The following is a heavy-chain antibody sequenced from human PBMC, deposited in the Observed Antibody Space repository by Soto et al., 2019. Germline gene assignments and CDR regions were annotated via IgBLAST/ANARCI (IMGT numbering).Heavy chain of an antibody. J-gene: IGHJ4*02. CDR3: AKDMWRMTTVTGPIDY. CDR1: GFTFDDYA. CDR2: ISWNSGSI. V-gene: IGHV3-9*01. D-gene: IGHD4-17*01. Sequence: EVQLVESGGGLVQPGRSLRLSCAAYGFTFDDYAMHWVQQAPGKGLEWVSGISWNSGSIGYADSVKGRFTISRDNAKNSRYLQMNSLRAEDTALYYCAKDMWRMTTVTGPIDYWGQGTLVTVSS.